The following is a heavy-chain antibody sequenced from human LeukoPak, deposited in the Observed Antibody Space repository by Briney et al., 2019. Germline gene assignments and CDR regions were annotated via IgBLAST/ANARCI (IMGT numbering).Heavy chain of an antibody. Sequence: GGSLRLSCVASRFQFRRYTMGWVRQGPGEGLEWVSAINGGGGDIFYADSVKGRFTIARDNSKATRHLQMTTLRAEDTAVYYCAKMRYFDWSPGYWGQGALVIVSS. CDR1: RFQFRRYT. CDR3: AKMRYFDWSPGY. D-gene: IGHD3-9*01. J-gene: IGHJ4*02. CDR2: INGGGGDI. V-gene: IGHV3-23*01.